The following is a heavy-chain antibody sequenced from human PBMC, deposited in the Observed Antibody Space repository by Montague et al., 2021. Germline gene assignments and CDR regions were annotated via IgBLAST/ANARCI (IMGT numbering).Heavy chain of an antibody. CDR3: ARDPRYSLSWAFDY. Sequence: RAISGDSVPRKRDAGKGRRKTPPKGSEWGGRKDDRSKGKYDYAVSVKSRMTISPDTSKNQFSLQLSSVTSEDRAVYYCARDPRYSLSWAFDYWGQGTLVTVSS. D-gene: IGHD6-13*01. V-gene: IGHV6-1*01. J-gene: IGHJ4*02. CDR2: KDDRSKGKY. CDR1: GDSVPRKRDA.